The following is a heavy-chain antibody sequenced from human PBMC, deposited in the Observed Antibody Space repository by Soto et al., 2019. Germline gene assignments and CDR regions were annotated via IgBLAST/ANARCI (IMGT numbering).Heavy chain of an antibody. CDR3: ARDYDYVWGSYRSFDY. CDR2: ISSSSSTI. J-gene: IGHJ4*02. D-gene: IGHD3-16*02. Sequence: GSLRLSCAASGFTFSSYSMNWVRQAPGKGLEWVSYISSSSSTIYYADSVKGRFTISRDNAKNSLYLQMNSLRDEDTAVYYCARDYDYVWGSYRSFDYWGQGTLVTVSS. CDR1: GFTFSSYS. V-gene: IGHV3-48*02.